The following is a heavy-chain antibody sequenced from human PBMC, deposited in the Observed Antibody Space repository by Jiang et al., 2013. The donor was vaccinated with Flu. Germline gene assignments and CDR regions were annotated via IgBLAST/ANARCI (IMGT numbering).Heavy chain of an antibody. Sequence: KPSETLSLTCTVSGSSISSGYYWGWIRQPPGKGLEWIGSIYHSGSTFHNPSLKSRVTLSLDTSENQSSLKLTSVTAADTAVYYCARARRRDSSGWYFPDYFDYWGQGTLVTVSS. J-gene: IGHJ4*02. D-gene: IGHD6-19*01. V-gene: IGHV4-38-2*02. CDR3: ARARRRDSSGWYFPDYFDY. CDR2: IYHSGST. CDR1: GSSISSGYY.